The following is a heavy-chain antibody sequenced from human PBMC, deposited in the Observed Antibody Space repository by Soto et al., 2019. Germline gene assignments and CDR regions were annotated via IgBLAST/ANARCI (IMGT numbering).Heavy chain of an antibody. CDR3: ASGYYYDSSGYLGSDGAFDI. J-gene: IGHJ3*02. Sequence: KPSETLSLTCTVSGGSISSGGYYWSWIRQHPGKGLEWIGYIYYSGSTYYNPSLKSRVTISVDTSKNQFSLKLSSVTAADTAVYYCASGYYYDSSGYLGSDGAFDIWGQGTMVTVS. CDR2: IYYSGST. CDR1: GGSISSGGYY. V-gene: IGHV4-31*03. D-gene: IGHD3-22*01.